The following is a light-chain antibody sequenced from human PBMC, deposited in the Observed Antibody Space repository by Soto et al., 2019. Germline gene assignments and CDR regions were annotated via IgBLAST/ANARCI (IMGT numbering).Light chain of an antibody. J-gene: IGKJ1*01. Sequence: EIVLTQSPATLSSSPGERATLSCRASQSIGSKLAWYQQKPGQAPRLLIYDASNRATGIPARFSGSGSGTDFTLTISSLEPEDFAVYYCQQRSNWPPTWTFGQGTKVDNK. CDR1: QSIGSK. V-gene: IGKV3-11*01. CDR2: DAS. CDR3: QQRSNWPPTWT.